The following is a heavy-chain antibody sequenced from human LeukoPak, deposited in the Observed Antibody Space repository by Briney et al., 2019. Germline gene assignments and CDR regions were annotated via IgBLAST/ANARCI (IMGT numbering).Heavy chain of an antibody. D-gene: IGHD3-22*01. CDR1: GYTFTGYY. V-gene: IGHV1-2*02. J-gene: IGHJ4*02. Sequence: ASVKVSCKASGYTFTGYYMHWVRQAPGQGLEWMGWINPNSGGTNYAQKFQGRVTMTRDTSISTAYMELSRLRSDDTAVYYCASDAVWNYYDSSGYDYWGQGTLVTVSS. CDR2: INPNSGGT. CDR3: ASDAVWNYYDSSGYDY.